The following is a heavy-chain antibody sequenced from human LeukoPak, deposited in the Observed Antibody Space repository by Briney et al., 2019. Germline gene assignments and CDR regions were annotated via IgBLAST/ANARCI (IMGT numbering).Heavy chain of an antibody. CDR1: GFTFSSYS. V-gene: IGHV3-21*01. J-gene: IGHJ4*02. CDR3: ASFASNLIGLDY. CDR2: ISSSSSYI. D-gene: IGHD3-16*02. Sequence: GGSLRLSCAASGFTFSSYSMNWVRQAPGKGLEWVSSISSSSSYIYYADSVKGRFTISRDNAKNSLYLQMNSLRAEDTAVYYCASFASNLIGLDYWGQGTLVTVSS.